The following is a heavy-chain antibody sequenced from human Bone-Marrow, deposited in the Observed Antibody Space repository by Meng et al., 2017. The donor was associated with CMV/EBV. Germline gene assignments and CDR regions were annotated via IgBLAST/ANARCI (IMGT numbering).Heavy chain of an antibody. CDR3: AREAVAAHYVQY. Sequence: GESLKISCAASGFTFSSYGMNWVRQAPGKGLEWVSSISSSSSYIYYADSVKGRFTISRDNAKNSLYLQMNSLRAEDTAVYYCAREAVAAHYVQYWGQGTLVTVSS. V-gene: IGHV3-21*01. CDR2: ISSSSSYI. CDR1: GFTFSSYG. J-gene: IGHJ4*02. D-gene: IGHD6-19*01.